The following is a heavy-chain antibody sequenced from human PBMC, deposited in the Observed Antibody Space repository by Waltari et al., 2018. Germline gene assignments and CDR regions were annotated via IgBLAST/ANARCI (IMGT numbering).Heavy chain of an antibody. V-gene: IGHV1-24*01. Sequence: QVQLVQSGAEVKKPGASVKVSCKVSGYTLTELSMHWVRQAPGKGLEWMGGFDPEDGETIYAQKFQGRVTMTEDTSTDTAYMELSSLRSEDTAVYYCATDSGSGWSLGSYYYYGMDVWGQGTTVTVSS. CDR2: FDPEDGET. J-gene: IGHJ6*02. CDR1: GYTLTELS. CDR3: ATDSGSGWSLGSYYYYGMDV. D-gene: IGHD6-19*01.